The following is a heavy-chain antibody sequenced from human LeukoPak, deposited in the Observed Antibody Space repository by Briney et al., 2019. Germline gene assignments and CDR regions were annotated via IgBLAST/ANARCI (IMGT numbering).Heavy chain of an antibody. CDR2: IGKDGSGN. J-gene: IGHJ4*02. CDR1: GFSLSRYW. Sequence: PRGSLRLSCAASGFSLSRYWMSWVRQAPGKGLEWVANIGKDGSGNHYVDSVKRRFTISRDNAKNSLYLQMNSLRADDTAVYYCARDLDYYATDYWGQGTRVSVSS. V-gene: IGHV3-7*01. D-gene: IGHD3/OR15-3a*01. CDR3: ARDLDYYATDY.